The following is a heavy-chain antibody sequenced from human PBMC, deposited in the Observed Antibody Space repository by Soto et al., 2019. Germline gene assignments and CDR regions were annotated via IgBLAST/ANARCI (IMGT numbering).Heavy chain of an antibody. V-gene: IGHV5-51*01. J-gene: IGHJ4*02. CDR2: IYPADSDT. D-gene: IGHD1-1*01. CDR1: GYSFTTYW. Sequence: PGESLKISCKGFGYSFTTYWIGWVRQLPGKGLEWMGVIYPADSDTRYSPSFEGQVNFSADKSLTTAYLQWSSLKASDTARYFCARQRAWNDAFDLWGQGTLVTVSS. CDR3: ARQRAWNDAFDL.